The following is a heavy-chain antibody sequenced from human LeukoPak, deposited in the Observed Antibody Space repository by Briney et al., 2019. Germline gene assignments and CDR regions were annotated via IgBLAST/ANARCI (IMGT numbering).Heavy chain of an antibody. CDR3: ARAISGYYDY. D-gene: IGHD3-22*01. V-gene: IGHV3-66*02. CDR2: IYSGGST. CDR1: GFTVSSNY. J-gene: IGHJ4*02. Sequence: QTGGSLRLSCAASGFTVSSNYMSWVRQAPGKGLEWVSVIYSGGSTYYADSVKDRFTISRDNSKNTLYLQMNSLRAEDTAVYYCARAISGYYDYWGQGTLVTVSS.